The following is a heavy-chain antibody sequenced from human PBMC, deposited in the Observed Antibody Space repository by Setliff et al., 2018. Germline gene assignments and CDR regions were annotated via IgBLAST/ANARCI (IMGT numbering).Heavy chain of an antibody. J-gene: IGHJ4*02. CDR1: GGSISSSSYY. CDR3: ATDSSDYDFWSGYSRPFGY. CDR2: IYYSGST. D-gene: IGHD3-3*01. V-gene: IGHV4-39*01. Sequence: PSETLSLTCTVSGGSISSSSYYWGWIRQPPGKGLEWIGSIYYSGSTYYNPSLKGRVTISVDTSKNQFSLKLSSVTAADTAVYYCATDSSDYDFWSGYSRPFGYWGQGTLVTVSS.